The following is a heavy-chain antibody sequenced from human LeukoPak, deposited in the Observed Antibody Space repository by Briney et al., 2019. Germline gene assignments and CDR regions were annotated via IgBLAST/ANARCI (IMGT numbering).Heavy chain of an antibody. D-gene: IGHD5-24*01. V-gene: IGHV4-61*01. CDR2: IYYSGST. CDR3: ARDRDGGIDY. CDR1: GGSVSSGSYY. J-gene: IGHJ4*02. Sequence: SETLSLTCTVSGGSVSSGSYYWSWIRQPPGKGLEWIGYIYYSGSTNYNPSLKSRVTISVDTSKNQFSLKLSSVTAADTAVYYCARDRDGGIDYWGQGTLVTVSS.